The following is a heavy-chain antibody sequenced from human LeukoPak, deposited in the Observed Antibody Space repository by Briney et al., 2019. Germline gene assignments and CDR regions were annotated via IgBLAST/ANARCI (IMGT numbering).Heavy chain of an antibody. CDR2: IKSKTDGGTT. V-gene: IGHV3-15*01. Sequence: GGSHRLSCAASGFTFSNAWMSWVRQAPGKGLEWVGHIKSKTDGGTTDYAAPVKGRFTISRDDSKNTLYLQMNSLKTEDTAVYYCTTEPLVLEYWGRGTLVTVSS. CDR3: TTEPLVLEY. J-gene: IGHJ4*02. D-gene: IGHD6-13*01. CDR1: GFTFSNAW.